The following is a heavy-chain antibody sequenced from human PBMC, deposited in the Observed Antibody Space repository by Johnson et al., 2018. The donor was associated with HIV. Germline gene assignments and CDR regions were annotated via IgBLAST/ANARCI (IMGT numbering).Heavy chain of an antibody. D-gene: IGHD3-10*02. CDR2: INLDGRER. CDR1: GFTFSSFW. V-gene: IGHV3-7*01. J-gene: IGHJ3*02. Sequence: VQLVESGGGLVQPGGSLRLSCTGSGFTFSSFWLSWVRQAPGKGLEWLANINLDGRERFYVDSVKGRFTISRDNVNNSVYLLMNSLGVEDTAFYYCARAHLLFTKNAFDIWDQGTMVTVSS. CDR3: ARAHLLFTKNAFDI.